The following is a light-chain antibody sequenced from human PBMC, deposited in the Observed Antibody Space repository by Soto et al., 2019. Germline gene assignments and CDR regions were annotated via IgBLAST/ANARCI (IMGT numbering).Light chain of an antibody. Sequence: IVMTQCPATLSVSPGEKATGSCWASQSVSSNLAWYQQKPGQAPRLLIYGASTRATGIPARFSGSGSGTEFTLTISSLQSEDFAVYYCQQYNNWRWTFGQGTRWIS. V-gene: IGKV3-15*01. CDR3: QQYNNWRWT. CDR1: QSVSSN. CDR2: GAS. J-gene: IGKJ1*01.